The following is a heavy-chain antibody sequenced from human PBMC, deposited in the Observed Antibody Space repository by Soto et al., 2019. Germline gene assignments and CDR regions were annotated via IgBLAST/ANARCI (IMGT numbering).Heavy chain of an antibody. CDR2: IYYSGST. CDR1: GGSISSGDYY. Sequence: ASETLSLTCTVSGGSISSGDYYWSWIRQPPGKGLEWIGSIYYSGSTYYNPSLKSRVTISVDTSKNQFSLKLSSVTAADTAVYYCARHSEWKLQYYFDYWGQGTLVTVS. J-gene: IGHJ4*02. CDR3: ARHSEWKLQYYFDY. V-gene: IGHV4-39*01. D-gene: IGHD1-26*01.